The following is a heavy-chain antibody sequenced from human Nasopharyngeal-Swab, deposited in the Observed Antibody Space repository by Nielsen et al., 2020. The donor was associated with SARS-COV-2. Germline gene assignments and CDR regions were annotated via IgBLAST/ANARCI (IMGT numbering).Heavy chain of an antibody. Sequence: SVKVSCKASGYTFTSYGISWVRQAPGQGLEWMGGIIPIFGTANYAQKFQGRVTITADESTSTAYMELSSLRSEDTAVYYCAREIVDYDSSGRLGYWGQGTLVTVSS. CDR3: AREIVDYDSSGRLGY. CDR2: IIPIFGTA. D-gene: IGHD3-22*01. V-gene: IGHV1-69*13. CDR1: GYTFTSYG. J-gene: IGHJ4*02.